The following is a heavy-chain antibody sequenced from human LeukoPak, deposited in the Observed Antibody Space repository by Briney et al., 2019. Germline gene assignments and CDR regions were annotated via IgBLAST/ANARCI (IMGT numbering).Heavy chain of an antibody. V-gene: IGHV1-69*01. D-gene: IGHD6-19*01. CDR1: GGTFSSYA. J-gene: IGHJ3*02. CDR2: IIPIFGTA. CDR3: ASASIAVAGSDAFDI. Sequence: SVKVSCKASGGTFSSYAISWVRQAPGQGLEWMGGIIPIFGTANYAQKFQGRVTITADESTSTAYMELSSLRSEGTAVYYCASASIAVAGSDAFDIWGQGTMVTVSS.